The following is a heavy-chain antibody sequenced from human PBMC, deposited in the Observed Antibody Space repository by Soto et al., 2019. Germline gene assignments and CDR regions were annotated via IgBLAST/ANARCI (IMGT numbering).Heavy chain of an antibody. J-gene: IGHJ5*02. D-gene: IGHD2-15*01. CDR1: GYNFTSYY. Sequence: APANASSKASGYNFTSYYIHWVRQAPRQGPEWMGIINPSGGSTSYAQKFQCRVTMTRDTSTSTVYMELSSLRSEDTAVYYCARGPLGYCSGGSCYGGFDPWGQGTLVTVSS. V-gene: IGHV1-46*01. CDR2: INPSGGST. CDR3: ARGPLGYCSGGSCYGGFDP.